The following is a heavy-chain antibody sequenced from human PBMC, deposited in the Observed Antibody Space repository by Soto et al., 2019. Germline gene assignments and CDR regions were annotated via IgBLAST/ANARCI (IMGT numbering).Heavy chain of an antibody. CDR3: AREAGKVSFDD. Sequence: QVHLVQSGGGVVQPGRSLRLSCAVSGFTFSSYGMHWVRQAPGKGLEWVAVISYDGNNKYYTDSVKGRFTISRDNSKNTLYLQTNFLRTEDTAVYYCAREAGKVSFDDWGQGTLVTVSS. CDR1: GFTFSSYG. V-gene: IGHV3-30*03. D-gene: IGHD4-4*01. CDR2: ISYDGNNK. J-gene: IGHJ4*02.